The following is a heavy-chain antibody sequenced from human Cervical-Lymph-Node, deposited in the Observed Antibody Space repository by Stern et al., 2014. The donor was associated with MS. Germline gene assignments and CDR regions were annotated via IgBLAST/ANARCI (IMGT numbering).Heavy chain of an antibody. Sequence: VQLVESGPGLVKPSQTLSLTCTVSGGSISSGGYYWIWIRQNPGKGLEWIGYLYYTGSTYYNPSLKSRVTISVDTSKNQFSLKLSSVTAADTAVYYCARTSYDFWSGYYTNDYWGQGTLVTVSS. D-gene: IGHD3-3*01. V-gene: IGHV4-31*03. CDR3: ARTSYDFWSGYYTNDY. J-gene: IGHJ4*02. CDR1: GGSISSGGYY. CDR2: LYYTGST.